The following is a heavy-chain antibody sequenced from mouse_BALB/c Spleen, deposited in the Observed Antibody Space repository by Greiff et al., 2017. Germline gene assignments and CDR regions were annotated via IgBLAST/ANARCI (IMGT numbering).Heavy chain of an antibody. V-gene: IGHV6-6*02. D-gene: IGHD2-1*01. CDR2: IRLKSNNYAT. Sequence: DVMLVESGGGLVQPGGSMKLSCVASGFTFSNYWMNWVRQSPEKGLEWVAEIRLKSNNYATHYAESVKGRFTISRDDSKSSVYLQMNNLRAEDTGIYYCTRPSTTYAMDYWGQGTSVTVSS. CDR1: GFTFSNYW. CDR3: TRPSTTYAMDY. J-gene: IGHJ4*01.